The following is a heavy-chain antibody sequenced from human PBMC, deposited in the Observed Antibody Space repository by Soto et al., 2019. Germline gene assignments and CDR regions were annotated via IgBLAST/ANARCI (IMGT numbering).Heavy chain of an antibody. CDR3: AKASGFKMATDY. CDR2: ISGSGGST. J-gene: IGHJ4*02. D-gene: IGHD5-12*01. V-gene: IGHV3-23*01. CDR1: GFTFSSYA. Sequence: EVQLLESGGGLVQPGGSLRLSCAASGFTFSSYAMSWVRQTPGKGLEWVSAISGSGGSTYYADSVKGRFTISRDNSKNTLYLHMNSLRAEDTAVYYCAKASGFKMATDYWGQGTLVTVSS.